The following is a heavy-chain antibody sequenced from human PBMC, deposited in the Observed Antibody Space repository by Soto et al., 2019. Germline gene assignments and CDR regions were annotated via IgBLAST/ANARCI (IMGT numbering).Heavy chain of an antibody. D-gene: IGHD5-12*01. V-gene: IGHV1-69*01. CDR1: GGTFSSYA. J-gene: IGHJ3*02. CDR2: IIPIFGTA. CDR3: ARRDGSSDAFDI. Sequence: QVQLVQSGAEVKKPGSSVKVSCKASGGTFSSYAISWVRQALGQGLEWMGGIIPIFGTANYAQKFQGRVTITADESTSTAYRELSSLRSEHTAVYYCARRDGSSDAFDIWGQGTMVTVSS.